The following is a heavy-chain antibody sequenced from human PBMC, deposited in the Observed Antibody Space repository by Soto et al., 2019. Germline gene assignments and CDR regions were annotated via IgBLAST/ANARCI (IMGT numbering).Heavy chain of an antibody. V-gene: IGHV3-33*01. D-gene: IGHD6-19*01. Sequence: QEQLVESGGGVVQPGRSLRLSCAASGFTFSSYGMHWVRQAPGKGMEWVAVIWYDGSNKYYVESVKGRFTISRDNSKNTLYLQRNSLRDEDTAVYYCARSPSGWDDWYFDLWGRGTLVTVSS. CDR3: ARSPSGWDDWYFDL. J-gene: IGHJ2*01. CDR2: IWYDGSNK. CDR1: GFTFSSYG.